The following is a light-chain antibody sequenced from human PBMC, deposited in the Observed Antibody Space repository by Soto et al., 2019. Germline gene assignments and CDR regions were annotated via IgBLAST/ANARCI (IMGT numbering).Light chain of an antibody. Sequence: SALTQPRSVSGSPGQSVTISCTGTSSDIGGYNYVSWYQQHPGKAPKLMIYDVSKRPSGVPDRFSGSKSGNTASLTISGLQAEDEADYYCCSYAGTYTWVFGGGTKLTGL. CDR3: CSYAGTYTWV. CDR2: DVS. CDR1: SSDIGGYNY. J-gene: IGLJ3*02. V-gene: IGLV2-11*01.